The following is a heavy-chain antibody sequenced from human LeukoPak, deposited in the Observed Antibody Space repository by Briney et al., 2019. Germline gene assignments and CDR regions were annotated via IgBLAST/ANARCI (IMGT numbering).Heavy chain of an antibody. CDR1: GFTFSSYW. CDR3: ARESSGYSIDY. J-gene: IGHJ4*02. Sequence: GGSLRLSCAASGFTFSSYWMGWVRQAPGKGLEWVANIKQDGSEKYYVDSVKGRFTISRDNAKNSLYLQMNSLRAEDTAVYYCARESSGYSIDYWGQGTLVTVSS. CDR2: IKQDGSEK. V-gene: IGHV3-7*01. D-gene: IGHD3-22*01.